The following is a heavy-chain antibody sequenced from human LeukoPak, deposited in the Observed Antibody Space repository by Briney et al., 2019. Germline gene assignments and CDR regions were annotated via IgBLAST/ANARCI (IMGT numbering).Heavy chain of an antibody. CDR1: GYTFTGYY. D-gene: IGHD3-10*01. V-gene: IGHV1-2*04. CDR3: ARDYYGSGTRGAFDI. J-gene: IGHJ3*02. CDR2: INPNSGGT. Sequence: ASVKVSCKASGYTFTGYYMHWVRQAPGQGLEWMGWINPNSGGTNYAQKFQGWVTMTRDTSISTAYMELSRLRSDDTAMYYCARDYYGSGTRGAFDIWGQGTMVTVSS.